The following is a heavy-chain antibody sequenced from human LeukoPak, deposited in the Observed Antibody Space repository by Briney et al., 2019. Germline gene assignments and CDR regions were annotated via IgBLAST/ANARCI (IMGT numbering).Heavy chain of an antibody. CDR3: ASSLSPWLAIDY. Sequence: PGGSLRLSCVASGFSVLDHFMTWVRHTPGKGLEWVSVIYNDGRTNYAESVKGRFTMSRDSSKNMVSLQMSSLRAEDTAVYYCASSLSPWLAIDYWGQGTLVTVSS. V-gene: IGHV3-53*05. CDR1: GFSVLDHF. D-gene: IGHD6-19*01. CDR2: IYNDGRT. J-gene: IGHJ4*02.